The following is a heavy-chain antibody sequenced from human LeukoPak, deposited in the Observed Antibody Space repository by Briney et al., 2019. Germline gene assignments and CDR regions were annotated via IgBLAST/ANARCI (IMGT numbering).Heavy chain of an antibody. CDR3: ARVYNDLWFGELYFDY. D-gene: IGHD3-10*01. CDR2: ISYDGSNK. CDR1: GFTFSSYA. Sequence: GRSLRLSCAASGFTFSSYAMHWVRQAPGKGLEWVAVISYDGSNKYYADSVKGRFTISRDNSKNTLYLQMNSLRAEDTAVYYCARVYNDLWFGELYFDYWGQGTLVTVSS. J-gene: IGHJ4*02. V-gene: IGHV3-30-3*01.